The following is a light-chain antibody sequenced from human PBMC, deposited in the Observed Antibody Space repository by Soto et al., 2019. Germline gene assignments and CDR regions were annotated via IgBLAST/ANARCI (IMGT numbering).Light chain of an antibody. CDR1: QSVSSY. Sequence: EIVLTQSPVTLSLSPGERATLSCRARQSVSSYLAWYQQKPGQAPRLLIYDASNRATGIPAGFSGSGSGTDFTLTISSLEPEDFAVYYCQQRSNWPSTFGGGTKVDIK. CDR3: QQRSNWPST. CDR2: DAS. J-gene: IGKJ4*01. V-gene: IGKV3-11*01.